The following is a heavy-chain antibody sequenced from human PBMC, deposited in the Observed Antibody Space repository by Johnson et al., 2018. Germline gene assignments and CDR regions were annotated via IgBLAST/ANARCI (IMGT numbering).Heavy chain of an antibody. CDR3: AKGLKVVTLLYNWFES. CDR2: VSGGGELT. D-gene: IGHD4-23*01. Sequence: VQLVESGGGVVQPGRSLRLSCAASGFTFNIYAMSWVRQAPGKGLDWISAVSGGGELTFYAASVKGRFTVSRDNSKNNVYLQINTLRADDTAVYYCAKGLKVVTLLYNWFESWGQGTQVTVSS. CDR1: GFTFNIYA. V-gene: IGHV3-23*04. J-gene: IGHJ5*01.